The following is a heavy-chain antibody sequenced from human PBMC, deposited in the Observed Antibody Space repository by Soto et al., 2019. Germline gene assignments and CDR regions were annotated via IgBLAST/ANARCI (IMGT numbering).Heavy chain of an antibody. V-gene: IGHV4-4*07. Sequence: QVQLQESGPGLLKPAETLSLSCGVSGGSISQYYWSCVRRPAGKGLEWIGRIDSCGRTNYNPSLKSRVTMSVDPSKNQFALKLSSGTAADPAVCSCARGPGGVGDFSFDSWGQGTLVTVSS. J-gene: IGHJ4*02. CDR1: GGSISQYY. CDR3: ARGPGGVGDFSFDS. D-gene: IGHD3-10*01. CDR2: IDSCGRT.